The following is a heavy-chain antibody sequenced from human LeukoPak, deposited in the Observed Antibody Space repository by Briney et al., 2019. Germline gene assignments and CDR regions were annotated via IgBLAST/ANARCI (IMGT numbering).Heavy chain of an antibody. V-gene: IGHV1-2*02. CDR3: ARDQGRGGRYCSSTSCSNYYMDV. Sequence: GASVKVSCKASGYTFTGNYMHWVRQAPGQGLEWMGWINPNSGSTNYAQKFQGRVTMTRDTSISTAYMELSRLRSDDTAVYYCARDQGRGGRYCSSTSCSNYYMDVGGKGTTVTISS. CDR1: GYTFTGNY. CDR2: INPNSGST. D-gene: IGHD2-2*01. J-gene: IGHJ6*03.